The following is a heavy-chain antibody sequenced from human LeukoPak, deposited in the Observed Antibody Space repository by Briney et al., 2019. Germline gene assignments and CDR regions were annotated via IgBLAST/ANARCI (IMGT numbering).Heavy chain of an antibody. V-gene: IGHV3-7*03. D-gene: IGHD5-18*01. CDR2: IKDDGSEK. CDR1: GFTFSSYW. CDR3: AKDTRGYSYGSYFDY. Sequence: PGGSLRLSCAASGFTFSSYWMSWVRQAPGKGLEWVANIKDDGSEKYYVDSVKGRFTISGDDAKNSLYLQMNSLRAEDTALYYCAKDTRGYSYGSYFDYWGQGTLVTVSS. J-gene: IGHJ4*02.